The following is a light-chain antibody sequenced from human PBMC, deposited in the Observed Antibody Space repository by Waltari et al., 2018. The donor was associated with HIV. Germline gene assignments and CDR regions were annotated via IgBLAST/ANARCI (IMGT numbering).Light chain of an antibody. Sequence: QSALPQPASVSGSPGQSITIPCPGTSSDVGGFDDVSWYQQRPGKAPKLMIFEVSNRPSGVSNRFSGSKSGNTASLTISGLQAEDEADYYCSSYTTNTFWVFGGGTELTVV. J-gene: IGLJ3*02. CDR3: SSYTTNTFWV. V-gene: IGLV2-14*01. CDR2: EVS. CDR1: SSDVGGFDD.